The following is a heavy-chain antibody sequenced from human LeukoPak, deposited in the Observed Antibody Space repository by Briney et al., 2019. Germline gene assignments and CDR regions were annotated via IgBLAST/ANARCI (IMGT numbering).Heavy chain of an antibody. J-gene: IGHJ6*02. CDR2: IIPIFGTA. Sequence: ASVKVSCKASGGTFSSYAISWVRQAPGQGLEWMGGIIPIFGTANYAQKFQGRVTITADESTSTAYMELSSLRSEDTAVYYCARKIKDWNYGDYGMDVWGQGTTVTVSS. V-gene: IGHV1-69*13. CDR3: ARKIKDWNYGDYGMDV. D-gene: IGHD1-7*01. CDR1: GGTFSSYA.